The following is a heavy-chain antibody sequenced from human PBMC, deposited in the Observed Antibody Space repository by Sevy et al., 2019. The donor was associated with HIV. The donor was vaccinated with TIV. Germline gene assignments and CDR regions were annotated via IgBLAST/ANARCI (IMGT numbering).Heavy chain of an antibody. J-gene: IGHJ3*02. D-gene: IGHD1-1*01. CDR3: ARHSGTSTAGPNAFDI. CDR2: VYPGDSDT. V-gene: IGHV5-51*01. CDR1: GYNFGNHW. Sequence: GESLKISCKDSGYNFGNHWIGWVRQMPGKGLEWMGIVYPGDSDTRYSPSFQGQVTISVDKSTTTTYLQWNSLKGSETAMYYCARHSGTSTAGPNAFDIWGQGTMVTVSS.